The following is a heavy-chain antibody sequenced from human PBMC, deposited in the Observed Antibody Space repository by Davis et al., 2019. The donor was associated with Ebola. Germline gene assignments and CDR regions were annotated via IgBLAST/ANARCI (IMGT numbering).Heavy chain of an antibody. V-gene: IGHV4-59*11. D-gene: IGHD1-7*01. CDR2: LYYSGST. J-gene: IGHJ5*02. Sequence: PSETLSLTCTVSGGSISSHYWSWIRQPPGKGLEWIGYLYYSGSTNYNPSLKSRVTISVDTSKNQFSLNLNSVTAADTAVYYCARAPLLELELHLLSWFDPWGQGTLVTVYS. CDR1: GGSISSHY. CDR3: ARAPLLELELHLLSWFDP.